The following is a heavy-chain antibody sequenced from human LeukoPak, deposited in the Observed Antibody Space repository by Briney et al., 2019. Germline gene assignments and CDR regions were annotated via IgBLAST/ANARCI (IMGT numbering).Heavy chain of an antibody. V-gene: IGHV4-4*07. Sequence: SETLSLTCTVSGGSISSYYWSWIRQPAGKGLEWIGRIYTSGSTNYNPSLKSRVTMSVDTSKHQFSLKLSSVTAADTAVYYCAREYYYGSGSYYKKKDYYYYYMDVWGKGTTVTVSS. J-gene: IGHJ6*03. CDR2: IYTSGST. D-gene: IGHD3-10*01. CDR3: AREYYYGSGSYYKKKDYYYYYMDV. CDR1: GGSISSYY.